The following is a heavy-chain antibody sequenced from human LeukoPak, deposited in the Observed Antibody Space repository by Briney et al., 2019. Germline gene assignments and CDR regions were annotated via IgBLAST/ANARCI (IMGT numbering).Heavy chain of an antibody. V-gene: IGHV4-34*01. CDR2: INHSGST. CDR1: GGSFSGYY. Sequence: PSETLSLTCAVYGGSFSGYYWSWIRQPPGKGLEWIGEINHSGSTDYNPSLKSRVTISVDTSKNQFSLKLSSVTAADTAVYYCARGQGTVTTHWGQGALVTVSS. D-gene: IGHD4-11*01. CDR3: ARGQGTVTTH. J-gene: IGHJ4*02.